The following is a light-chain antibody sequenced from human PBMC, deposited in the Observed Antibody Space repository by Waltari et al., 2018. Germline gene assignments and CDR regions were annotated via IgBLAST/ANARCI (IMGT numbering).Light chain of an antibody. CDR3: QQRTNWPLT. Sequence: SDRAGRGFGYYLPGYQRNPGQAPRLRINDASNRTTGIPARFSGSGSGTVFTLTISSLEPEDFAVYYCQQRTNWPLTFGGGTKVEI. V-gene: IGKV3-11*01. CDR2: DAS. CDR1: RGFGYY. J-gene: IGKJ4*01.